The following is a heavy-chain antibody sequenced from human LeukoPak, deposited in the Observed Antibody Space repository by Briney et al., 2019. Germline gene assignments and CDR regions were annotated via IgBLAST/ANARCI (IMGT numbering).Heavy chain of an antibody. CDR1: GFPFSSYA. D-gene: IGHD2-2*01. V-gene: IGHV3-64*01. CDR3: ARSSIVVASILDY. CDR2: ISSNGGST. J-gene: IGHJ4*02. Sequence: PGGSLRLSCAASGFPFSSYAMHWVRQAPGKGLEYVSAISSNGGSTSYANSVKGRFTISRDNSKNTLYLQMGSLRAEDMAVYYCARSSIVVASILDYWGQGTLVTVSS.